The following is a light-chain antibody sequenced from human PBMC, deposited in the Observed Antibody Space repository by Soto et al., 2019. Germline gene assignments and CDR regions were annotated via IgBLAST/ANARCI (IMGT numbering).Light chain of an antibody. CDR1: QRISSN. CDR3: QQYASAPFS. CDR2: GAS. Sequence: EIVMTQSPATLSVSPGERATLSCRASQRISSNLAWYQHKPGQAPRLLIFGASTRATGIPARFSGSGSETDFTLTINRLEPEDSAVYYCQQYASAPFSLGPGTKVDIK. J-gene: IGKJ3*01. V-gene: IGKV3-15*01.